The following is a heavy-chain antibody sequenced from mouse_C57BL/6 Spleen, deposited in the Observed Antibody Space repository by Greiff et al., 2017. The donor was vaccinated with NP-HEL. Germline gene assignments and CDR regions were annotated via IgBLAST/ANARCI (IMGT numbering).Heavy chain of an antibody. CDR1: GYTFTDYE. Sequence: QVQLQQSGAELVRPGASVTLSCKASGYTFTDYEMHWVKQTPVHGLEWIGAIDPETGGTAYNQKFKGKAILTADKSSSTAYMELRSLTSEDSAVYYCTSYSNPTWFAYWGQGTLVTVSA. D-gene: IGHD2-5*01. V-gene: IGHV1-15*01. J-gene: IGHJ3*01. CDR3: TSYSNPTWFAY. CDR2: IDPETGGT.